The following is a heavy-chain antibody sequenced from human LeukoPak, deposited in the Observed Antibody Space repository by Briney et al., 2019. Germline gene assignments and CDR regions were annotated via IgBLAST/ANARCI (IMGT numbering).Heavy chain of an antibody. V-gene: IGHV4-39*01. J-gene: IGHJ4*02. CDR2: IYYSGTT. CDR3: ARLPRYDFWS. D-gene: IGHD3-3*01. Sequence: SETLSLTCTVSGDSISRTNFYWGWIRQPPGKGLEWIGSIYYSGTTNYNPSLKSRVTISVDTSKKQFSLKLRSVTAADTAVYFCARLPRYDFWSWGQGTLVTVSS. CDR1: GDSISRTNFY.